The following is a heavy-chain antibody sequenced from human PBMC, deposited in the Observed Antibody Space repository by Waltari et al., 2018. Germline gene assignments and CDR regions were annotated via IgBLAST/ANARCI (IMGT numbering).Heavy chain of an antibody. CDR1: GFTFSSHA. J-gene: IGHJ4*02. Sequence: EVQLVESGGGLVQPGGSLRLSCAASGFTFSSHARTWVRQAPGKGLEWVSYISNTSGTIYYGDSVKGRFTISRDNAKNSLYLQMNSLRDEDTAVYYCARTLPDYTSGWYGALFDYLGQGTLVTVSS. D-gene: IGHD6-19*01. V-gene: IGHV3-48*02. CDR3: ARTLPDYTSGWYGALFDY. CDR2: ISNTSGTI.